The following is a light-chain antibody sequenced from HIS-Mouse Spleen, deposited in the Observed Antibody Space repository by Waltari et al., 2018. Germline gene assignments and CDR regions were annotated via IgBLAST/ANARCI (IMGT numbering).Light chain of an antibody. Sequence: DIVMTQSPDSLAVSLGERATINCKSSQRVLYSSNNKNYLAWYQQKQGQPPKLLIYWASTRESGVPDRFSGSGSGTDFTLTISSVQAEDVAVYYCQQYYSTPPTFGQGTKVEIK. CDR2: WAS. CDR1: QRVLYSSNNKNY. V-gene: IGKV4-1*01. CDR3: QQYYSTPPT. J-gene: IGKJ1*01.